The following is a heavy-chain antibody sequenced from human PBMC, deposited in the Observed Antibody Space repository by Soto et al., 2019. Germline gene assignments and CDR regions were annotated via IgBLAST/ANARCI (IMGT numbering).Heavy chain of an antibody. J-gene: IGHJ4*01. V-gene: IGHV4-4*02. CDR3: ARQPSGSYGHIDY. Sequence: SETLSLTCAVFGDSMDNNGWWSWVRQSPGKGLEWIGEVTRSGSTNYNPSLKSRVTISIDTSNKHLSLHLSSVTAADTAVYYSARQPSGSYGHIDYWGKGTLVIVSS. CDR1: GDSMDNNGW. CDR2: VTRSGST. D-gene: IGHD4-17*01.